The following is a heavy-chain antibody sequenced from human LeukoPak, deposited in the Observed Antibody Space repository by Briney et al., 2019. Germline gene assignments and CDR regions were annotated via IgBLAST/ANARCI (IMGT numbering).Heavy chain of an antibody. CDR1: GGSISSSSYY. D-gene: IGHD3-10*01. J-gene: IGHJ4*02. V-gene: IGHV4-39*01. Sequence: SETLSLTCTVSGGSISSSSYYWGWIRQPPGKGLEWIGSIYYSGSTYYNPSLKSRVTISVDTSKNQFSLKLSSVTAADTAVYYCASSIYYGSGSYDYWGQGTLVTVSS. CDR3: ASSIYYGSGSYDY. CDR2: IYYSGST.